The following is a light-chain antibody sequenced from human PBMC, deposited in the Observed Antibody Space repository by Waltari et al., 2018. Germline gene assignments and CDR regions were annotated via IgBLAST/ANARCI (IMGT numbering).Light chain of an antibody. CDR2: NVY. Sequence: QSALTQPRSVSGSLGQSVTISCAGSSDDVGGFNYVSWYQQYPGQAPKLIMYNVYSRPSGVPLRFSGSKSGNTASLTVSGLQAEDEADYYCCSYSTTYPEVFGSGTKVTVV. CDR1: SDDVGGFNY. J-gene: IGLJ1*01. CDR3: CSYSTTYPEV. V-gene: IGLV2-11*01.